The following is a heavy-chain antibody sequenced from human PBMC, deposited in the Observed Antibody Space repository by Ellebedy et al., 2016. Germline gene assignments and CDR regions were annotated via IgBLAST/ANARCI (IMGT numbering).Heavy chain of an antibody. D-gene: IGHD3-10*01. CDR3: ARDKSKVRGVGWFNP. CDR2: ISYDGSNR. CDR1: GFMLSNFW. J-gene: IGHJ5*02. Sequence: GGSLRLXXAASGFMLSNFWMTWVRQAPGKGLEWVAVISYDGSNRYYADSVKGRFTISRDNSKDALYLQMNSLRAEDTAVYYCARDKSKVRGVGWFNPWGQGTLVTVSS. V-gene: IGHV3-30*03.